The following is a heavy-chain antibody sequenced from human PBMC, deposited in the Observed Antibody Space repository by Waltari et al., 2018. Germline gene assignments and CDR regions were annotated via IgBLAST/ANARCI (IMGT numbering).Heavy chain of an antibody. CDR1: GFTFSNYG. Sequence: QVQLVESGGGVVQPGRSLRLSCAAAGFTFSNYGMHWVRQAPGKGLEWVAVIFYDGSKQYYGDAVKGRFTISRDDSKNTLYLQMNSLRAEDTAVSNCVRGDYYFDFWGQGTLVTVSS. D-gene: IGHD1-26*01. J-gene: IGHJ4*02. V-gene: IGHV3-33*01. CDR2: IFYDGSKQ. CDR3: VRGDYYFDF.